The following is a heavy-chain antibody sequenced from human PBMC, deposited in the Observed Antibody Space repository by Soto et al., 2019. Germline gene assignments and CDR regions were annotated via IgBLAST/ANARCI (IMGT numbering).Heavy chain of an antibody. V-gene: IGHV1-18*01. J-gene: IGHJ6*03. D-gene: IGHD5-12*01. CDR1: GHTFTSYG. Sequence: GASVKVSCKASGHTFTSYGISWVRQAPGQGLEWMGWISAYNGNTNYAQKLQGRVTMTTDTSTSTAYMELRSLRSDDTAVYYCARDLRGYDYNYYYYYMDVWGKGPTVTVSS. CDR2: ISAYNGNT. CDR3: ARDLRGYDYNYYYYYMDV.